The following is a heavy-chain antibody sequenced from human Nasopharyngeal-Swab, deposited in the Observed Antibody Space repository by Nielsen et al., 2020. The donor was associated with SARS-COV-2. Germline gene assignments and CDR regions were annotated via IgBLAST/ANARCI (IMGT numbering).Heavy chain of an antibody. CDR3: AAVSSSGWYEIDY. J-gene: IGHJ4*02. CDR2: ISSSSSYI. CDR1: GFTFSSYS. D-gene: IGHD6-19*01. V-gene: IGHV3-21*01. Sequence: GESLKISCAASGFTFSSYSMNWVRQAPGKGLEWVSSISSSSSYIYYADSMKGRFTNSRDNAKNSLYLQMNSLRAEDTAVYYCAAVSSSGWYEIDYWGQGTLVTVST.